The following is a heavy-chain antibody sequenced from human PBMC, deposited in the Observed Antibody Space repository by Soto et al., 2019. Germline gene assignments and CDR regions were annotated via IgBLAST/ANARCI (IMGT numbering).Heavy chain of an antibody. D-gene: IGHD1-7*01. J-gene: IGHJ4*02. CDR1: GFTFSSYA. CDR3: AKSSKKHWNYDY. CDR2: ISGSGGST. Sequence: EVQLLESGGNLVQPGGSLRLSCAASGFTFSSYAMSWVRQAPGKGLEWVSAISGSGGSTYYADSVKGRFTISRDNSKNTLYLQMNSLRAEDTAVYYCAKSSKKHWNYDYWGQGTLVTVSS. V-gene: IGHV3-23*01.